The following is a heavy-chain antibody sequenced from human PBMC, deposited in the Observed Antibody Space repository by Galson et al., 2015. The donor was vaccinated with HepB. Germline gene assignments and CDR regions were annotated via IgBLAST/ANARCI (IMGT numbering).Heavy chain of an antibody. CDR2: INETT. CDR1: GFTFNTVG. CDR3: TTNVRYCSSTACYAGWYFDY. V-gene: IGHV3-15*01. J-gene: IGHJ4*02. D-gene: IGHD2-2*01. Sequence: SLRLSCAASGFTFNTVGMSWVRQAPGKGLEWVGRINETTDYAAAVIGRFTISRDDSKNTLYLQMNSLRAEDTAVYYRTTNVRYCSSTACYAGWYFDYWGQGTLVTVSS.